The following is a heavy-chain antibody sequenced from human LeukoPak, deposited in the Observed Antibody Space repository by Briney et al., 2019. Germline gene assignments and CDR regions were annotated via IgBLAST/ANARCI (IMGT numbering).Heavy chain of an antibody. CDR3: VGDRDGYNY. V-gene: IGHV3-74*01. D-gene: IGHD5-24*01. J-gene: IGHJ4*02. CDR1: GFIFRDYV. CDR2: INSDGSDK. Sequence: GGPLRLSCAASGFIFRDYVMQWVRQAPGKGLVWVSRINSDGSDKRYADSVKGRFTIARDNAKNTLYLQMSSLRAEDTAVYYCVGDRDGYNYWGQGTLVTVSS.